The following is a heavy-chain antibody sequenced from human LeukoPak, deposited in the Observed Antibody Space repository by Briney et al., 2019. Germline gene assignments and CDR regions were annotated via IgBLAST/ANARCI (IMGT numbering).Heavy chain of an antibody. D-gene: IGHD3-9*01. CDR3: AREGRELRYFDWLPIGDYYFDY. CDR1: GYTFTSYG. CDR2: ISAYNGNT. V-gene: IGHV1-18*01. J-gene: IGHJ4*02. Sequence: ASVKVSCKASGYTFTSYGISWVRQAPGQGLEWMGWISAYNGNTNYAQKLQGRVTMTTDTSTSTAYMELRSLRSDDTAVYYCAREGRELRYFDWLPIGDYYFDYWGQGTLVTVSS.